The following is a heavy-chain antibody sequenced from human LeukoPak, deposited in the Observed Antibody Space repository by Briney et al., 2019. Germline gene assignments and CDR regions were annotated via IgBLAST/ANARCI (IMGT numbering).Heavy chain of an antibody. Sequence: GASVKVSCKASGYTFTSYGISWVRQAPGQGLEWMGWISAYNGNTNYAQKLQGRVTMTTDTSTSTAYMELRSLRSDDTAVYYCARAERRWLQYRYYFDYWGQGTLVTVSS. CDR3: ARAERRWLQYRYYFDY. J-gene: IGHJ4*02. CDR1: GYTFTSYG. D-gene: IGHD5-24*01. CDR2: ISAYNGNT. V-gene: IGHV1-18*01.